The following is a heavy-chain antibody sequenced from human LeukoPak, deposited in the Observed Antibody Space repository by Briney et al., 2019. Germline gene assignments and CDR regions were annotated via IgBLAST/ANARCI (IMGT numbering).Heavy chain of an antibody. CDR2: INPNSGGT. J-gene: IGHJ2*01. V-gene: IGHV1-2*02. CDR1: GYTFTGYY. Sequence: GASVKASCKASGYTFTGYYMHWVRQAPGQGLEWMGWINPNSGGTNYAQKFQGRVTMTRDTSINTAFMELSGLTFDDTAVYYCRSVRGILSYFDLWGRGTLVTVSS. CDR3: RSVRGILSYFDL. D-gene: IGHD3-16*01.